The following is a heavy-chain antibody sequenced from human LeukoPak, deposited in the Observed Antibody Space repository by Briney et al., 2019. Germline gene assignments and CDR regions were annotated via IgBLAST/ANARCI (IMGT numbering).Heavy chain of an antibody. CDR1: GFTFSSYI. J-gene: IGHJ4*02. CDR2: IGGSGDST. V-gene: IGHV3-23*01. CDR3: AKEGPGGGGYFDD. Sequence: GGSLRLSCAASGFTFSSYIMGWVRQAPGKGLEWVSLIGGSGDSTYYADSVKGRFTTSRDNSKNTLYLRMNSLRADDTAVYYCAKEGPGGGGYFDDWGQGTLVTVSS. D-gene: IGHD3-16*01.